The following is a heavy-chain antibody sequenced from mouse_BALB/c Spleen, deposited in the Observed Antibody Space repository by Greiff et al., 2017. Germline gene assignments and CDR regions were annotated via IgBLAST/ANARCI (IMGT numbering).Heavy chain of an antibody. CDR3: ARRGRYDDFDY. Sequence: EVHLVESGPGLVKPSQSLSLTCTVTGYSITSDYAWNWIRQFPGNKLEWMGYISYSGSTSYNPSLKSRISITRDTSKNQFFLQLNSVTTEDTATYYCARRGRYDDFDYWGQGTTLTVSS. CDR1: GYSITSDYA. V-gene: IGHV3-2*02. J-gene: IGHJ2*01. D-gene: IGHD2-14*01. CDR2: ISYSGST.